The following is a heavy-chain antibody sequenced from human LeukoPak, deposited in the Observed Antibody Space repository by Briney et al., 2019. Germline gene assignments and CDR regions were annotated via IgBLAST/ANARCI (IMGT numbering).Heavy chain of an antibody. CDR1: GGTLSSYA. J-gene: IGHJ4*02. CDR3: ARAVQLERRYFDY. V-gene: IGHV1-69*04. CDR2: IIPILGIA. D-gene: IGHD1-1*01. Sequence: VKVSCKASGGTLSSYAISWVRQAPGQGLEWMGRIIPILGIANYAQKFQGRVTITADKSTSTAYMELSSLRSEDTAVYYCARAVQLERRYFDYWGQGTLSPSPQ.